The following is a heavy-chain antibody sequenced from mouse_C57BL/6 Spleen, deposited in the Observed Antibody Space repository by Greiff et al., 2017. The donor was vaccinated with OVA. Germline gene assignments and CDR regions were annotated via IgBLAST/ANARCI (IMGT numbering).Heavy chain of an antibody. CDR3: ARGLLRRYYFDY. V-gene: IGHV1-69*01. CDR1: GYTFTSYW. Sequence: QVQLQQPGAELVMPGASVKLSCTASGYTFTSYWMHWVKQRPGQGLEWIAAIDPSDSYTNYNQKFKGKSTLTVDKSSSTAYMQLSSLTSEDSAVYYCARGLLRRYYFDYWGQGTTLTVSS. CDR2: IDPSDSYT. D-gene: IGHD1-1*01. J-gene: IGHJ2*01.